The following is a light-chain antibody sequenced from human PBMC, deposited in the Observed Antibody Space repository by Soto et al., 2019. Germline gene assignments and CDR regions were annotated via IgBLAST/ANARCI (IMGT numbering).Light chain of an antibody. J-gene: IGLJ1*01. CDR2: EVS. Sequence: QSVLTQPASVSGSPGQSITISCTGTSSDVGGYDYVSWYQIHPGKAPKLMVFEVSNQPSGVSYRFSGSKSGNTASLTISGLQAEDEADYFCSSYSLSTAYLFGTGTKVTVL. CDR1: SSDVGGYDY. V-gene: IGLV2-14*01. CDR3: SSYSLSTAYL.